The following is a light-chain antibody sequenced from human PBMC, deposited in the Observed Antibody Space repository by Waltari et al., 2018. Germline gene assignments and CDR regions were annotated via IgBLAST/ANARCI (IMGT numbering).Light chain of an antibody. V-gene: IGLV2-14*01. CDR2: EVS. Sequence: QSALTQPASVSGSPAQSITISCSGTDSDVGAYDFVSWYQQHPGKAPHLIIYEVSNRPLAILNRFSASKSGNTASLNISGLQAEDEADYYCSSYTTSSAPGVFGTGTRVTVL. J-gene: IGLJ1*01. CDR1: DSDVGAYDF. CDR3: SSYTTSSAPGV.